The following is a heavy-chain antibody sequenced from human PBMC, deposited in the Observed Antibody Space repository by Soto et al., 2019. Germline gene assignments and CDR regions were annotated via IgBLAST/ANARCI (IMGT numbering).Heavy chain of an antibody. J-gene: IGHJ6*02. CDR1: GYTFTSYG. CDR3: ARDRGWFGELYLWETFQGREGTNYYYGMDV. Sequence: ASVKVSCKASGYTFTSYGISWVRQAPGQGLEWMGWISAYNGNTNYAQKLQGRVTMTTDTSTSTAYMELRSLRPDDTAVYYCARDRGWFGELYLWETFQGREGTNYYYGMDVWGQGTTVTVSS. D-gene: IGHD3-10*01. V-gene: IGHV1-18*01. CDR2: ISAYNGNT.